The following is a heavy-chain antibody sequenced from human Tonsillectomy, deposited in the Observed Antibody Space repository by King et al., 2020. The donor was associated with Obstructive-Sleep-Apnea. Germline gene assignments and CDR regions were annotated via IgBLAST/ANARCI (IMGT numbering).Heavy chain of an antibody. CDR1: GYTFTGYY. Sequence: QLVQSGAEVKKPGASVKVSCKASGYTFTGYYMHWVRQAPGQGPEWMGWININSGGTNYAQKFQVRVTVTRDTAINTAYMELSVLRSDDTAGYYCARGGAVASTFWPNWFDPWGQGTPVTVSS. J-gene: IGHJ5*02. CDR3: ARGGAVASTFWPNWFDP. CDR2: ININSGGT. D-gene: IGHD6-19*01. V-gene: IGHV1-2*02.